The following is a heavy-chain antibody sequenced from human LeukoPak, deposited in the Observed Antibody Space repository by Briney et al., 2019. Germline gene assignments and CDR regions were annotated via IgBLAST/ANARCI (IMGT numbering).Heavy chain of an antibody. CDR1: GFTFSDHY. J-gene: IGHJ6*02. V-gene: IGHV3-11*01. CDR3: ARGHYGLDV. Sequence: AGGSQRLSCAASGFTFSDHYISWIRQAPGKGLEWVSYIFSGASTIYYSDSVKGRFTISRDNAKNSVYLQMNSLRAEDTAVYYCARGHYGLDVWGQGTTVSVSS. CDR2: IFSGASTI.